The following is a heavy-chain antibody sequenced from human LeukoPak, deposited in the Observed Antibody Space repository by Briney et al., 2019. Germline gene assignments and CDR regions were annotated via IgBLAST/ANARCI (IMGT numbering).Heavy chain of an antibody. D-gene: IGHD3-22*01. Sequence: GGSLRLSCAASGFTFSSYAMSWVRQAPGKGLEWVSSITSSGAATYYADSVKGRFTISRDNSDNTLYLQMNSLRAEDTAVYYCAKDRPNYYGSNGHYYRLNGDCWGQGTLVTVSS. CDR1: GFTFSSYA. CDR3: AKDRPNYYGSNGHYYRLNGDC. CDR2: ITSSGAAT. J-gene: IGHJ4*02. V-gene: IGHV3-23*01.